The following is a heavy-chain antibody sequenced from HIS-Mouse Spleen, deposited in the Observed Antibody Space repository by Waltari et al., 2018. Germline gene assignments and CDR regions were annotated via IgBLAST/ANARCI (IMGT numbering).Heavy chain of an antibody. CDR2: IYYSGST. CDR1: GGSISSSSYS. Sequence: QLQLQESGPGLVKPSETLSLTCTVSGGSISSSSYSWRWIRQPPGKGLEWIGRIYYSGSTYYNPSLKSRVTISVDTSKNQFSLKLSSVTAADTAVYYCAREIPYSSSWYDWYFDLWGRGTLVTVSS. V-gene: IGHV4-39*07. J-gene: IGHJ2*01. CDR3: AREIPYSSSWYDWYFDL. D-gene: IGHD6-13*01.